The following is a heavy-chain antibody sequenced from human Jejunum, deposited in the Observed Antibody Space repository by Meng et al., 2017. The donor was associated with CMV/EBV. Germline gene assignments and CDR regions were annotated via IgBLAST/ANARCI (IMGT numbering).Heavy chain of an antibody. Sequence: CTVSGASIGSYYWNWIRQAPGKGLEWIGHIGYRGSPDYNASLKSRATISLDTSKSQFSLKLTSATAADTAVYYCARGADTHYYPLDYWSQGSLVTVSS. CDR2: IGYRGSP. V-gene: IGHV4-59*01. CDR3: ARGADTHYYPLDY. J-gene: IGHJ4*02. D-gene: IGHD3-10*01. CDR1: GASIGSYY.